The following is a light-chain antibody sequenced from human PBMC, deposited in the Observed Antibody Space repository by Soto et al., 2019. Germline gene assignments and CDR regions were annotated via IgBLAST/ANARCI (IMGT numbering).Light chain of an antibody. Sequence: EIVLTQSPVTLSLSPGERSTLSCRASQSVSRYLAWYQQKPDQXPRXXIYDAFNRATGIPARFSGSGSGTDFTITISGLEPADLGVYYCQQRHNWPITFGQGTRLEIK. CDR1: QSVSRY. J-gene: IGKJ5*01. CDR2: DAF. CDR3: QQRHNWPIT. V-gene: IGKV3-11*01.